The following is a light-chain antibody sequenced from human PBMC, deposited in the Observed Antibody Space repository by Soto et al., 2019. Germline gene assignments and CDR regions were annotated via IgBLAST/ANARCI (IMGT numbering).Light chain of an antibody. Sequence: IQMTQSPSSLSASVGDRVTITCRASQGVDSDLSWYQQKPGKAPKLLLYAASSLHSGVPPRFRGSGSGTHFTLTISRLQPEDGATYYCQQSYSTLVLTFGGGTKVELK. CDR3: QQSYSTLVLT. J-gene: IGKJ4*01. V-gene: IGKV1-39*01. CDR2: AAS. CDR1: QGVDSD.